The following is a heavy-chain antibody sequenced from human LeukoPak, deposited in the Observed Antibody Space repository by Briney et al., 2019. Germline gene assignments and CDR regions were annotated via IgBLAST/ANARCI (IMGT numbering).Heavy chain of an antibody. J-gene: IGHJ4*02. V-gene: IGHV3-21*01. CDR3: ARDFPLGYHFDY. CDR2: ISSSSSHI. CDR1: GFTFSSYS. D-gene: IGHD2-2*01. Sequence: GGSLRLSCAASGFTFSSYSMNWVRQAPGKGLEWVSSISSSSSHIYYADSVKGRFTISRDNAKNSLYLQMNSLRAEDTAVYYCARDFPLGYHFDYWGQGTLVTVSS.